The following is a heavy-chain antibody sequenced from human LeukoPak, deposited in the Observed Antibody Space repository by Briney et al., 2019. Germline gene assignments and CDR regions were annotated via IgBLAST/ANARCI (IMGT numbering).Heavy chain of an antibody. CDR1: GFTFSDYY. CDR2: ISSSGSTI. D-gene: IGHD4-11*01. Sequence: PGGSLRLSCAASGFTFSDYYMSWIRQAPGKGLEWVSYISSSGSTIYYADSVKGRFTISRDNAKNSPYLQLNSLRAEDTAVYYCARDHYSNTPDYYYYYYGMDVWGQGTTVTVSS. J-gene: IGHJ6*02. CDR3: ARDHYSNTPDYYYYYYGMDV. V-gene: IGHV3-11*01.